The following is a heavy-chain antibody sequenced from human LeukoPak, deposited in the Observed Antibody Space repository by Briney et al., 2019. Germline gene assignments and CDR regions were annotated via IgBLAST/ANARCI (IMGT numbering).Heavy chain of an antibody. CDR3: ARVSRNTAMDPSDY. J-gene: IGHJ4*02. V-gene: IGHV1-18*01. D-gene: IGHD5-18*01. Sequence: GPVKVSCKASGYTFTSYGISWVRQAPGQGLEWMGWISAYNGNTNYAQKLQGRVTMTTDTSTSTAYMELRSLRSDDTAVYYCARVSRNTAMDPSDYWGQGTLVTVSS. CDR2: ISAYNGNT. CDR1: GYTFTSYG.